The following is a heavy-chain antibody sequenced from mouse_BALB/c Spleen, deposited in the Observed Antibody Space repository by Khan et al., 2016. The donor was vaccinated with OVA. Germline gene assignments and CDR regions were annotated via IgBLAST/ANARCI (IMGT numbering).Heavy chain of an antibody. V-gene: IGHV9-1*02. Sequence: MQEVQSGPELKKPGETVKISCKASGYTFTNYGMNWVKQAPGKGLKWMGWINTYTGEPTYADDFKGRFVFSLETSASTAYLQISNLKNEDMTTYFCARISSYWYSDVWGTGTTVTVSA. J-gene: IGHJ1*03. CDR1: GYTFTNYG. CDR2: INTYTGEP. D-gene: IGHD6-2*01. CDR3: ARISSYWYSDV.